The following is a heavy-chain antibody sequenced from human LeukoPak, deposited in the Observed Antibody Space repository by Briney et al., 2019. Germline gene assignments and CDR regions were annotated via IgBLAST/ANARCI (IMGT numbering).Heavy chain of an antibody. Sequence: SETLSLTCSVSGCTFSSGRYYWSWLRQPPGKGLEWIGYIYYSGSTNYNPSLKSRVTISVDTSKNQFSLKLSSVTAADTAVYYCAREAGSDGDYTFDYWGQGTLVTVSS. D-gene: IGHD4-17*01. CDR3: AREAGSDGDYTFDY. J-gene: IGHJ4*02. CDR2: IYYSGST. V-gene: IGHV4-61*01. CDR1: GCTFSSGRYY.